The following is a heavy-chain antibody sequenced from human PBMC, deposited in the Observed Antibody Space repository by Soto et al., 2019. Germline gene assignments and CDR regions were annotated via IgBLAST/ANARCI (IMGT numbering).Heavy chain of an antibody. V-gene: IGHV3-48*02. CDR1: GFIFSDYS. Sequence: EVQLVESGGGLVQPGGSLRLSCAASGFIFSDYSMHWVRQAPGKGLKWVSYISSDSGTIYYADSVRGRFTISRDNAKNSLHLQMNRVIDDNTAVYYSASGPSGWYDYPDPRESWGLGALVTVSS. D-gene: IGHD4-17*01. CDR3: ASGPSGWYDYPDPRES. CDR2: ISSDSGTI. J-gene: IGHJ5*02.